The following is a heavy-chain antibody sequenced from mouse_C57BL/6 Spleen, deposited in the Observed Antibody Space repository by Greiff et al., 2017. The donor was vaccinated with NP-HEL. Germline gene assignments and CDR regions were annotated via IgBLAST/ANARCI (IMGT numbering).Heavy chain of an antibody. J-gene: IGHJ1*03. Sequence: VKLMESGPGLVAPSQSLSITCTVSGFSLTSYGVHWVRQPPGKGLEWLVVIWSDGSTTYNSALKSRLSISKDNSKSQVFLKMNSLQTDDTAMYYCARHYYYGSSYYFDVWGTGTTVTVSS. CDR3: ARHYYYGSSYYFDV. CDR2: IWSDGST. CDR1: GFSLTSYG. D-gene: IGHD1-1*01. V-gene: IGHV2-6-1*01.